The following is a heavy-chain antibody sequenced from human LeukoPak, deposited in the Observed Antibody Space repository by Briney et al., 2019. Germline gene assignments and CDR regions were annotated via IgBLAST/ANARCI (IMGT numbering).Heavy chain of an antibody. CDR3: ARVSSASGYYYHY. CDR1: GYTFPGYC. D-gene: IGHD3-22*01. V-gene: IGHV1-2*06. J-gene: IGHJ4*02. Sequence: ASVKVSCKASGYTFPGYCMHWVRQAPGQGLEWMGRINPNSGGTNYVQKFQGRVTMTRDTSISTAYMELSRLRSDVTAVYYCARVSSASGYYYHYWGQGTLVTVSS. CDR2: INPNSGGT.